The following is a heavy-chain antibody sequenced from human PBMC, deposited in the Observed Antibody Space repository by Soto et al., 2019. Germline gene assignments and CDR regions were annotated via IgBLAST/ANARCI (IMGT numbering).Heavy chain of an antibody. V-gene: IGHV3-21*01. CDR1: EFSFSTYN. CDR3: ARDPAADGYYGMDV. CDR2: ISSTSSHI. D-gene: IGHD6-13*01. J-gene: IGHJ6*02. Sequence: EVQLVESGGGLVKPGGSVRLSCVASEFSFSTYNMNWVRQAPGKGLEWVSVISSTSSHIHYADSVKGRFTISRDNAKNSLYLQMNSLRAEDTAVYYCARDPAADGYYGMDVWGQGTTVTVSS.